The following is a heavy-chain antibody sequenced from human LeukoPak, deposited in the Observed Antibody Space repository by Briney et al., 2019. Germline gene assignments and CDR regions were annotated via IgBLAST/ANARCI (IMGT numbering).Heavy chain of an antibody. V-gene: IGHV4-30-4*01. CDR3: ARRAGDYADAFDI. J-gene: IGHJ3*02. CDR2: IYYSGST. D-gene: IGHD4-17*01. Sequence: SETLSLTCTVSGGSISSGDYYWSWIRQPPGKGLEWIGYIYYSGSTYYNPSLKSRVTISVDTSKNQFSLKLSSVTAADTAVYYCARRAGDYADAFDIWGQGTMVTVSS. CDR1: GGSISSGDYY.